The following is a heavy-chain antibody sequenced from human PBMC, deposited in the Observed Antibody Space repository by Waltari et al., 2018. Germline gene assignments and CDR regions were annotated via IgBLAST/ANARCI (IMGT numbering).Heavy chain of an antibody. Sequence: QVQLVQSGAEVKKPGSSVKVSCKASGDTFTSYGINWVRQAPGKGLEWMGGITPASTALIYEQSFQGRVTITADESTTTAYIEVSSLRSEDTAMYYCARDMRGAYLFPAPFDFWGQGTLVIVSS. J-gene: IGHJ4*02. CDR2: ITPASTAL. CDR1: GDTFTSYG. D-gene: IGHD3-16*01. V-gene: IGHV1-69*01. CDR3: ARDMRGAYLFPAPFDF.